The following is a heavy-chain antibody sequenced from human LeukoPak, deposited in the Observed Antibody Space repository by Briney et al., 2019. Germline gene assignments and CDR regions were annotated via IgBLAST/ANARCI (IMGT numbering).Heavy chain of an antibody. J-gene: IGHJ5*02. Sequence: PSETLSLTCTVSGGSISSSNFYWGWIRQPPGKGLEWIGSIYYSGSTYYNPSLKSRVTISVDTSKNQFSLKLSSVTAADTAVYYCARGRSYSGSNHPRYNWFDPWGQGTLVTVSS. CDR2: IYYSGST. CDR1: GGSISSSNFY. CDR3: ARGRSYSGSNHPRYNWFDP. D-gene: IGHD1-26*01. V-gene: IGHV4-39*07.